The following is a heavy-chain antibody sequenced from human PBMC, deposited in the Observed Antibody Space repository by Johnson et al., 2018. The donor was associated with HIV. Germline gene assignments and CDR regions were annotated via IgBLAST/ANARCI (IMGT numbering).Heavy chain of an antibody. CDR3: ARGHYSSSWYGRYAFDI. CDR2: IRYDGSNK. D-gene: IGHD6-13*01. Sequence: VESGGGVVQPGRSLRLSCAASGFTFSSYGMHWVRQAPGKGLEWVAFIRYDGSNKYYADSVKGRFTISRDNSKNTLYLQMNSLRAEDTAVYYCARGHYSSSWYGRYAFDIWGQGTMVTVSS. J-gene: IGHJ3*02. CDR1: GFTFSSYG. V-gene: IGHV3-30*02.